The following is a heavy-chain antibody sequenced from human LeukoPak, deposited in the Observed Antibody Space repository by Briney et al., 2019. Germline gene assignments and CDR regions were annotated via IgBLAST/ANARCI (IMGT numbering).Heavy chain of an antibody. CDR2: IKQDGSEK. D-gene: IGHD2-21*02. CDR3: VSTATFDY. V-gene: IGHV3-7*01. J-gene: IGHJ4*02. Sequence: GGSLRLSCAASGFTFSNYWMSWVRQAPGKGPEWVANIKQDGSEKYYVDSVKGRFTISRDNAKNSLYLQMNSLRAEDTAVYYCVSTATFDYWGQGTLVTVPS. CDR1: GFTFSNYW.